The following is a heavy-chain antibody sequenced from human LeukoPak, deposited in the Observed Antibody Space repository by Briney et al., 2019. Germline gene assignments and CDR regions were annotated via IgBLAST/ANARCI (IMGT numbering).Heavy chain of an antibody. CDR1: GGTFSSYA. J-gene: IGHJ6*03. CDR2: IIPIFGTA. V-gene: IGHV1-69*13. D-gene: IGHD5-12*01. Sequence: SVKVSCKASGGTFSSYAISWVRRAPGQGLEWMGGIIPIFGTANYAQKFQGRVTITADESTSTAYMELSSLRSEDTAVYYCARDRGGYSGYDFYYYYYYMDVWGKGTTVTISS. CDR3: ARDRGGYSGYDFYYYYYYMDV.